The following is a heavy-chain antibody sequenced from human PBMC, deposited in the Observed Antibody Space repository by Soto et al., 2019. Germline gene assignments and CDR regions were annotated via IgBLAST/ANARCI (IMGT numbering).Heavy chain of an antibody. J-gene: IGHJ6*02. Sequence: PGGSLRLSCAASGFTFSSYVMNWVRQGPGKGLEWVSSISRSSSYIYYGDSVKGRFTISRDDAKNSLYLEMNSLRAEDTAVYYCAKNNGEDYKCHFYGMDVWGQGTTVTVSS. CDR1: GFTFSSYV. CDR3: AKNNGEDYKCHFYGMDV. D-gene: IGHD4-4*01. CDR2: ISRSSSYI. V-gene: IGHV3-21*01.